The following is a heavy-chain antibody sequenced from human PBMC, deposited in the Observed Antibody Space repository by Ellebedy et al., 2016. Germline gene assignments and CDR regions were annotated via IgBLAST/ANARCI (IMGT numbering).Heavy chain of an antibody. CDR1: GGSFSGYY. J-gene: IGHJ4*02. CDR3: GASEGYFDWLLGY. D-gene: IGHD3-9*01. Sequence: SETLSLXXAVYGGSFSGYYWSWIRQPPGKGLEWIGEINHSGSTNYNPSLKSRVTISVDTSKNQFSLKLSSVTAADTAVYYCGASEGYFDWLLGYWGQGTLVTVSS. CDR2: INHSGST. V-gene: IGHV4-34*01.